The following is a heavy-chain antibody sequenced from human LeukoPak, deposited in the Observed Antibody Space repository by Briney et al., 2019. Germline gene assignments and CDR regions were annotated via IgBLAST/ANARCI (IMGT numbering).Heavy chain of an antibody. V-gene: IGHV4-4*02. D-gene: IGHD1-14*01. CDR3: ARERTSVAEYFQH. CDR1: GGSISSSNW. J-gene: IGHJ1*01. Sequence: SETLSLTCAVSGGSISSSNWWSWVRQPPGKGLEWIGEIYHSGSTNYNPSLKSRVTISVEKSKNQFSLKLSSVTAADTAVYYCARERTSVAEYFQHWGQGTLVTVSS. CDR2: IYHSGST.